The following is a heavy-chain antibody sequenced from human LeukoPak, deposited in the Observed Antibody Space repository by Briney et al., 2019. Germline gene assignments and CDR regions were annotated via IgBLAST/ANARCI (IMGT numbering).Heavy chain of an antibody. CDR3: ARVTYSSGPKADYFDY. V-gene: IGHV4-61*01. CDR1: GGSVSSGSYC. Sequence: SETLSLTCTVSGGSVSSGSYCWGWIRQPPGKGLEWIGYIYYSGSTNYNPSLKSRVTISADTSKNQFSLKLSSVTAADTAVYYCARVTYSSGPKADYFDYWGQGTQVTVSS. J-gene: IGHJ4*02. CDR2: IYYSGST. D-gene: IGHD6-19*01.